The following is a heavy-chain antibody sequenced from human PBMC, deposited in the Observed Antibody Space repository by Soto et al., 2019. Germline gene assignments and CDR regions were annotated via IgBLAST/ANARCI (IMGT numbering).Heavy chain of an antibody. V-gene: IGHV4-34*01. D-gene: IGHD1-7*01. CDR1: GGSFSGYY. Sequence: QVQLQQWGAGLLKPSETLSLTCAVYGGSFSGYYWSWIRQPPGKGLEWIGEINHSGSTNYNPSLKSRVTISVDTSQNQFSLKLSSVTAAVTAVYYCVRVTGTTKRVFDYWGQGTLVTVSS. CDR3: VRVTGTTKRVFDY. J-gene: IGHJ4*02. CDR2: INHSGST.